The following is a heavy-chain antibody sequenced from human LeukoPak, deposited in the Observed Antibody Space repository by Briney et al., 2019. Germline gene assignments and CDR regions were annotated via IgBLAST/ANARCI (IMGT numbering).Heavy chain of an antibody. CDR2: ISASGGGT. J-gene: IGHJ4*02. CDR1: GFTFSNYA. D-gene: IGHD1/OR15-1a*01. V-gene: IGHV3-23*01. CDR3: AINWNIDY. Sequence: QPGGSLRLSCAASGFTFSNYAMTWVRQAPGKGLEWVSVISASGGGTYYADSEKGRFTISRDNSKNTLYLQMNSLRAEDTAVYYCAINWNIDYWGQGTLVTVSS.